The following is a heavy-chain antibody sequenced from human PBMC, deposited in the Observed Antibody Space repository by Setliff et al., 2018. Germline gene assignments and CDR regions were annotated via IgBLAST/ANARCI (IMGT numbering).Heavy chain of an antibody. CDR3: ARGYDGSGTYWGSDYYLDV. CDR1: GFALSYHS. J-gene: IGHJ6*03. CDR2: IRGSGDRT. V-gene: IGHV3-23*01. D-gene: IGHD3-10*01. Sequence: GGSLRLSCAASGFALSYHSMSWVRQAPGKGLEWVSAIRGSGDRTYYADSVKGRFTISRDNSKNTLDLQMNSLRAEDTAVYYCARGYDGSGTYWGSDYYLDVWGKGTTVTVSS.